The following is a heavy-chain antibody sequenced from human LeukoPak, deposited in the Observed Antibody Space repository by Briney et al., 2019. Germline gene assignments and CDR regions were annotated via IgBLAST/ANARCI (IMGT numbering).Heavy chain of an antibody. D-gene: IGHD3-10*01. CDR2: MSYDGSDK. J-gene: IGHJ4*02. CDR1: GFIFSSYA. CDR3: ARDVNAGNYFDY. Sequence: PGGSLRLSCAASGFIFSSYAMHWVRQAPGKGLEGVAVMSYDGSDKYYADSVKGRFTISRDNPKNTLYLQMNSLKTEDTAVYYCARDVNAGNYFDYWGQGTLVTVSS. V-gene: IGHV3-30-3*01.